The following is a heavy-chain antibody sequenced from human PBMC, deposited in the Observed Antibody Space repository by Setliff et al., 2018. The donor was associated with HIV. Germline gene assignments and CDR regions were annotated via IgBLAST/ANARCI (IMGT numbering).Heavy chain of an antibody. CDR3: ARGLYGDYGGDLNWLDP. CDR1: GYNFENYA. D-gene: IGHD4-17*01. Sequence: SVKVSCKTSGYNFENYAINWVRQAPGQGLEWMGWINANSGSPTYAQAFTGRFFFSVDTAVATAYLQINNLKTEDTAVYFCARGLYGDYGGDLNWLDPWGHGTRVTVSS. CDR2: INANSGSP. J-gene: IGHJ5*02. V-gene: IGHV7-4-1*02.